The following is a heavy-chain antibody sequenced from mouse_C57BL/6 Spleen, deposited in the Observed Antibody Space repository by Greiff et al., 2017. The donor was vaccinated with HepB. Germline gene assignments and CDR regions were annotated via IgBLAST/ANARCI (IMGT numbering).Heavy chain of an antibody. D-gene: IGHD1-1*01. Sequence: VQLQQSGPELVKPGASVKISCKASGYAFSSSWMNWVKQRPGKGLEWIGRIYPGDGDTNYNGKFKGKATLTADKSSSTAYMQLSSLTSEDSAVYFCARRDGSSYGYVDVWGTGTTVTVSS. CDR3: ARRDGSSYGYVDV. CDR1: GYAFSSSW. CDR2: IYPGDGDT. V-gene: IGHV1-82*01. J-gene: IGHJ1*03.